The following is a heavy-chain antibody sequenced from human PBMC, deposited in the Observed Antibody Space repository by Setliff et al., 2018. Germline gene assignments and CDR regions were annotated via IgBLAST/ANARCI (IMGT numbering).Heavy chain of an antibody. CDR2: IYYSGSP. D-gene: IGHD1-26*01. J-gene: IGHJ4*02. Sequence: GSLRLSCAASGFTFPTYWMTWVRQAPGKGLEWIGTIYYSGSPNYNPSLKSRVTISVDTSKNQFSLNLSSVTAADTAAYYCARVPSGNYQYYLDHWGQGTLVTVSS. CDR3: ARVPSGNYQYYLDH. CDR1: GFTFPTYW. V-gene: IGHV4-59*08.